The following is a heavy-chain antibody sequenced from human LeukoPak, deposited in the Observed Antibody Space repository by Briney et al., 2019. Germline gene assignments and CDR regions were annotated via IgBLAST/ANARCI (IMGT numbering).Heavy chain of an antibody. CDR3: ASGQYRRAFDI. CDR1: GGSISSGSYY. Sequence: SQTLSLTCTVSGGSISSGSYYWSWIRQPAGKGLEWIGRIYTSGSTNYNPSLKSRVTISVDTSKNQFSLKLSSVTAADTAVYYCASGQYRRAFDIWGQGTMVTVSS. V-gene: IGHV4-61*02. D-gene: IGHD2-2*01. J-gene: IGHJ3*02. CDR2: IYTSGST.